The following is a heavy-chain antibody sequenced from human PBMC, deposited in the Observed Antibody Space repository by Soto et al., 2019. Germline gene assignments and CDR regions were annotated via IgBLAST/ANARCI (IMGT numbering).Heavy chain of an antibody. V-gene: IGHV3-33*06. Sequence: QVQLVESGGGVVQPGRSLRLSCAASGFSFSSYGIHWVRQAPGKGLEWVAVIWYDGSNEYYADSVKGRFSISRDNSKSTVYLQRNGLRAEDTAVYYCAKDRGGGAVVPDYWGQGTLVTVSS. CDR2: IWYDGSNE. D-gene: IGHD2-21*01. CDR1: GFSFSSYG. CDR3: AKDRGGGAVVPDY. J-gene: IGHJ4*02.